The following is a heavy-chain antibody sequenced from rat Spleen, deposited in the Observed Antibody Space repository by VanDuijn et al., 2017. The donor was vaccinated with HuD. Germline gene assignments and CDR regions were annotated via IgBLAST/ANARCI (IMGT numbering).Heavy chain of an antibody. D-gene: IGHD4-3*01. J-gene: IGHJ4*01. V-gene: IGHV10-5*01. CDR3: TAGGVGGVMDA. CDR2: IRTKPNNYAT. CDR1: GFTFSNAA. Sequence: VQVVESGGGLVQPKESLKISCAASGFTFSNAAMYWVRQAPGKGLEWVARIRTKPNNYATYYADSVKGRFTISRDDSKSMVYLQMDNLKTEDTAMYYCTAGGVGGVMDAWGQGASVTVSS.